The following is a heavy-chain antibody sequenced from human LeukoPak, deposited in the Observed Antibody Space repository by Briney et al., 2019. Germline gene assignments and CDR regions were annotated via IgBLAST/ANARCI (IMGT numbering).Heavy chain of an antibody. D-gene: IGHD1-26*01. CDR2: IWYDGSNK. J-gene: IGHJ4*02. Sequence: GRSLRLSCAASGFTFSSYGMHWVRQTPGKGLEWVAVIWYDGSNKYYADSVKGRFTISRDNSKNTLYLQMNSLRDEDTAVYYCARNEWADYWGQGTLVTVSS. CDR1: GFTFSSYG. CDR3: ARNEWADY. V-gene: IGHV3-33*01.